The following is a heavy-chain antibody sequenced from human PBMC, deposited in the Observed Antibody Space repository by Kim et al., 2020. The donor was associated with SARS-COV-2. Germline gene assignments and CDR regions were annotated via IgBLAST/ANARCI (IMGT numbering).Heavy chain of an antibody. J-gene: IGHJ4*02. CDR1: GEPITSSGYY. V-gene: IGHV4-31*03. Sequence: SETLSLTCSVSGEPITSSGYYWSWIRQHPGKGLEWIGSIYYTGSTYYNPSLKSRLTISIDTSKSHVSLSLSSVTAADTAVYYCASHFAFFFDFWGLGTL. CDR2: IYYTGST. CDR3: ASHFAFFFDF.